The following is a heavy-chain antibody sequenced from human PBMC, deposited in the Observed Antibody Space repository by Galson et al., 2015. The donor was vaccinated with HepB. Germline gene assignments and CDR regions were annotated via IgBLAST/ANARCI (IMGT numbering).Heavy chain of an antibody. J-gene: IGHJ4*02. V-gene: IGHV1-24*01. D-gene: IGHD3-9*01. CDR3: ARAGYYDILTGYYPDY. Sequence: SVKVSCKVSGYTLTELSMHWVRQAPGKGLEWMGGFDPEDGETIYAQKFQGRVTMTEDTSTDTAYMELSSLRSEDTAVYYCARAGYYDILTGYYPDYWGQGTLVTVSS. CDR1: GYTLTELS. CDR2: FDPEDGET.